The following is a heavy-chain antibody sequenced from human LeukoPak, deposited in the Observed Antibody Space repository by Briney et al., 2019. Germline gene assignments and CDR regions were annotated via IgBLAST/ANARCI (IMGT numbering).Heavy chain of an antibody. J-gene: IGHJ4*02. Sequence: SETLSLTCTVSGGSISSYYWSWIRQPAGKGLEWNGRIYTSGSTNYNPSLKSRVTMSVDTSKNQFSLKLSSVTAADTAVYYCARDRALWYDYGILDYWGQGTLVTVSS. V-gene: IGHV4-4*07. CDR2: IYTSGST. D-gene: IGHD4-17*01. CDR1: GGSISSYY. CDR3: ARDRALWYDYGILDY.